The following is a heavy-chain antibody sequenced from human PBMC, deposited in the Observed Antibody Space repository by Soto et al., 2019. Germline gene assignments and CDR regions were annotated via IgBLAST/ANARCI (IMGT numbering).Heavy chain of an antibody. CDR2: IRNKANNYAT. CDR3: AGPGPFDS. J-gene: IGHJ4*02. CDR1: AFTFAGSA. D-gene: IGHD1-1*01. Sequence: DVQMVESGGGLVQPGGSLKLYCATTAFTFAGSAIHWVRQAPGKGLEWIGRIRNKANNYATAYPASVAGRFTISRDDSKTTAYLEMNSLKTEDTAMYYCAGPGPFDSWGQGTLVTVSS. V-gene: IGHV3-73*01.